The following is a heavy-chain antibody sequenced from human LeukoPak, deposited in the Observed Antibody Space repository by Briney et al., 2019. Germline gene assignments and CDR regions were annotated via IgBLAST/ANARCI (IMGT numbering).Heavy chain of an antibody. J-gene: IGHJ3*02. CDR1: GGTFSSYA. D-gene: IGHD4-17*01. CDR3: ARALFYGDYVFAFDI. Sequence: GASVKVSCKASGGTFSSYAISWVRQAPGQGLEWMGRIIPILGIANYAQKFQGRVTITADKSTSTAYMELSSLRSDDTAVYYCARALFYGDYVFAFDIWGQGTMVTVSS. CDR2: IIPILGIA. V-gene: IGHV1-69*04.